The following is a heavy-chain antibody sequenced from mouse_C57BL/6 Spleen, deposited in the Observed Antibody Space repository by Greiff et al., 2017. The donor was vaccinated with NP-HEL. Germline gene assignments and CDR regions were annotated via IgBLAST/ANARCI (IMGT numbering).Heavy chain of an antibody. CDR2: IWSDGST. V-gene: IGHV2-6-1*01. D-gene: IGHD1-1*01. J-gene: IGHJ1*03. CDR1: GFSLNSYG. Sequence: VMLVESGPGLVAPSQSLSITCTVSGFSLNSYGVHWVRQPPGKGLEWLVVIWSDGSTTYNSALQSGLSISKDNSKSQVFLQMNSLQTDDTAMYDCARQGGNYAWYFDVWGTGTTVTVSS. CDR3: ARQGGNYAWYFDV.